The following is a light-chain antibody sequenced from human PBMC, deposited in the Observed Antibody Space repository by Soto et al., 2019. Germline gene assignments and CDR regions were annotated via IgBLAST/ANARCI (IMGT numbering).Light chain of an antibody. V-gene: IGKV3-15*01. CDR2: GAS. CDR3: QQYNNWPWT. CDR1: QSVSSN. J-gene: IGKJ1*01. Sequence: EIVMTQSPASLSVSPGERATLSSRASQSVSSNLAWYQQKPGQAPRLLFYGASTRATGIPARFSGSGSGTEFTLTISSLQSEDFAVYYCQQYNNWPWTFGQGTKVDI.